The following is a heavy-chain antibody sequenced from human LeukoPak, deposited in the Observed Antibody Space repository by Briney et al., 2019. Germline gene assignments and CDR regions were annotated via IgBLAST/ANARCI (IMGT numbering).Heavy chain of an antibody. V-gene: IGHV1-46*01. Sequence: ASGTVSCKASGYSLTTYYMHWVRQAPGQGLEWMAIINPSGGSTNYAQKFQGRVTITADESTSTAYMELSSLRSEDTAVYYCARDPNCSSTSCYAATDYWGQGTLVTVSS. J-gene: IGHJ4*02. CDR3: ARDPNCSSTSCYAATDY. CDR2: INPSGGST. CDR1: GYSLTTYY. D-gene: IGHD2-2*01.